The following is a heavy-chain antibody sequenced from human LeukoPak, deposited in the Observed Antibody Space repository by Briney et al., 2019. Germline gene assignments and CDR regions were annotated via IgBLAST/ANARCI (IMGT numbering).Heavy chain of an antibody. Sequence: SETLSLTCTVTGGSISTSNWWTWVRQPPGKGLEWIGEIYHNDTTNYNPSLKSRVTISIDKSKNQFSLKVTSVTAADTAVYFCARLYDYVWGNYRPRAGMDPWGQGALVTVSS. D-gene: IGHD3-16*02. CDR1: GGSISTSNW. CDR3: ARLYDYVWGNYRPRAGMDP. V-gene: IGHV4-4*02. CDR2: IYHNDTT. J-gene: IGHJ5*02.